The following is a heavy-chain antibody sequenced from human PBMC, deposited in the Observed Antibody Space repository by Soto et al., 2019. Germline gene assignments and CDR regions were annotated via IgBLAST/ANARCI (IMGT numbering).Heavy chain of an antibody. J-gene: IGHJ6*02. D-gene: IGHD3-22*01. CDR3: ARETIGYYDSSGYYYYYYGMDV. Sequence: GGSLRLSCAASGFTFSSYWMSWVRQAPGKGLEWVANIKQDGSEKYYVDSVKGRFTISRDNAKNSLYLQMNSLRAEDTAVYYCARETIGYYDSSGYYYYYYGMDVWGQGTTVTVSS. CDR2: IKQDGSEK. V-gene: IGHV3-7*01. CDR1: GFTFSSYW.